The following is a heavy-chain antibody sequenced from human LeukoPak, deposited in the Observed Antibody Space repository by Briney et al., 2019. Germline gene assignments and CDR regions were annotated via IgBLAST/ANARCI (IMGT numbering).Heavy chain of an antibody. J-gene: IGHJ1*01. Sequence: SVKVSCKASGGTFSSYAISWVRQAPGQWLEWMGGIIPIFGTANYAQKFQGRVTITADESTSTAYMELSSLRSEDTAVYYCARGKVGYCCSTSCYLFQHWGQGTLVTVSS. V-gene: IGHV1-69*13. D-gene: IGHD2-2*01. CDR1: GGTFSSYA. CDR2: IIPIFGTA. CDR3: ARGKVGYCCSTSCYLFQH.